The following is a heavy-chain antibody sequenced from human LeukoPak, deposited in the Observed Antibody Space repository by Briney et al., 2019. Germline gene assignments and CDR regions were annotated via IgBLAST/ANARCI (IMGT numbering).Heavy chain of an antibody. Sequence: SETLSLTCTVSGGSISSSSYYWGWIRQPPGKGLEWIGSIYYSGSTYYNPSLKSRVTISVDTSKNQFSLKLSSVTAADTAVYYCARDPLPLYCSGGSCYGIDYWGQGTLVTVSS. CDR1: GGSISSSSYY. J-gene: IGHJ4*02. CDR2: IYYSGST. V-gene: IGHV4-39*07. CDR3: ARDPLPLYCSGGSCYGIDY. D-gene: IGHD2-15*01.